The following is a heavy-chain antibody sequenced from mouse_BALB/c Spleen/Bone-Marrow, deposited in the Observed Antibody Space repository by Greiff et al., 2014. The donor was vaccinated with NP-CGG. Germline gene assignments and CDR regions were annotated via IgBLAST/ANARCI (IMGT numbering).Heavy chain of an antibody. Sequence: VHVKQSGGGLVQPGGSRKLSCAASGFTFSSFGMHWVRQAPERGLEWVAYISSGSTSIFYSDTVRGRFTISRDNPKNTLFLQMTSLTSEDTAMYYCARGGNWDDFDVWGAGTTVTVSS. D-gene: IGHD4-1*01. CDR1: GFTFSSFG. CDR2: ISSGSTSI. V-gene: IGHV5-17*02. CDR3: ARGGNWDDFDV. J-gene: IGHJ1*01.